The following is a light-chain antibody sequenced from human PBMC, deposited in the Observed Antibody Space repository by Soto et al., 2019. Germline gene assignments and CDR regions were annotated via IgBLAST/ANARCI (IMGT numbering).Light chain of an antibody. CDR3: QQYNNWLRT. J-gene: IGKJ1*01. Sequence: EIVMTQSPATLSVSPGERVTLSCRASQSVSINLAWYQQKPGQAPRLLIYGASTRATNIPARFSGSGSGTEFTLTISSLQSEDFAVYYCQQYNNWLRTFGQGTKVEIK. CDR1: QSVSIN. CDR2: GAS. V-gene: IGKV3-15*01.